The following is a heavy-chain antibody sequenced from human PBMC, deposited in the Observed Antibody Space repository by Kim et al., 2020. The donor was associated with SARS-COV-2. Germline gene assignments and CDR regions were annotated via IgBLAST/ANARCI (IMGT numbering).Heavy chain of an antibody. D-gene: IGHD2-15*01. V-gene: IGHV3-48*02. J-gene: IGHJ4*02. Sequence: GRFTISRDNAKNSLDLQMNSLRDEDTAVYYCAREGLLGYCSGGSCYPLDYWGQGTLVTVSS. CDR3: AREGLLGYCSGGSCYPLDY.